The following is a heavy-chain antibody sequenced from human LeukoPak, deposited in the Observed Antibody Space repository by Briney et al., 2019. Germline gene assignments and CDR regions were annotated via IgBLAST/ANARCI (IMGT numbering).Heavy chain of an antibody. CDR1: GGSFSGYY. Sequence: SETLSLTCAVYGGSFSGYYWSWIRQPPGKGLEWIGEINHSGSTNYNPSLKSRVTISVDTSKNQFSLKLSSVTAPDTAVYYCARVGATESDYWGQGTLVTVSS. V-gene: IGHV4-34*01. J-gene: IGHJ4*02. CDR3: ARVGATESDY. D-gene: IGHD1-26*01. CDR2: INHSGST.